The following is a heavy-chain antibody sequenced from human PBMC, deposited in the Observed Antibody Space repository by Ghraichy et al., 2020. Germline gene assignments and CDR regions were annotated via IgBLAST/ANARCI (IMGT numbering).Heavy chain of an antibody. D-gene: IGHD1-26*01. J-gene: IGHJ4*02. Sequence: SETLSLTCAVYGGSFSGYYWSWIRQPPGKGLEWIGEINHSGSTNYNPSLKSRVTISVDTSKNQFSLKLSSVTAADTAVYYCARGGGSYGGYYFDSWGQGTLVTVSS. CDR3: ARGGGSYGGYYFDS. CDR1: GGSFSGYY. V-gene: IGHV4-34*01. CDR2: INHSGST.